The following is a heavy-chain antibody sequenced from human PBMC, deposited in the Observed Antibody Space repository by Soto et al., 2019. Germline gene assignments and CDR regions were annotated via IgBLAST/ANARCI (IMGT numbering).Heavy chain of an antibody. J-gene: IGHJ4*02. CDR1: GGSFSGYY. CDR2: INHSGST. D-gene: IGHD3-3*01. Sequence: QVQLQQWGAGLLKPSETLSLTCAVYGGSFSGYYWSWIRQPPGKGLEWIGEINHSGSTNYNPSLKSRVTISVDTSKNQFSLKLSSVTAADTAVYYCARGLYDSMMRHWGQGTLVTVSS. V-gene: IGHV4-34*01. CDR3: ARGLYDSMMRH.